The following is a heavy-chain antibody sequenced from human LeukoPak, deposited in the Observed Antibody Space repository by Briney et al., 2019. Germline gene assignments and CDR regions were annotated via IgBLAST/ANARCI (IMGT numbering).Heavy chain of an antibody. J-gene: IGHJ4*02. D-gene: IGHD2-2*01. Sequence: PGGSLRLSCAASGFTFSNYVMSWVRQAPGKGLEWVSVISASGGSTYYADSVKGRFTISRDNPTNTLYLQMNSLRVEDTAVYYCAKFSPSNLDYWGQGTLVTVSS. V-gene: IGHV3-23*01. CDR1: GFTFSNYV. CDR2: ISASGGST. CDR3: AKFSPSNLDY.